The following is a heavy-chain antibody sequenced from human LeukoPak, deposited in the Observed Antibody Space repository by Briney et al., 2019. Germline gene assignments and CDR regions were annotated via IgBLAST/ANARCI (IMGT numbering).Heavy chain of an antibody. V-gene: IGHV3-23*01. J-gene: IGHJ6*03. Sequence: GGSLRLSCAASGFTFSTYAMSWVRQAAGKGLEWVSLISGSGGGTYYADSVKGRFTISGDNSKNTLYLQLNSLRVEDTAVYYCAKNRGAGPHYYYHMNVWGKGTTVTVSS. CDR1: GFTFSTYA. CDR3: AKNRGAGPHYYYHMNV. CDR2: ISGSGGGT. D-gene: IGHD1-26*01.